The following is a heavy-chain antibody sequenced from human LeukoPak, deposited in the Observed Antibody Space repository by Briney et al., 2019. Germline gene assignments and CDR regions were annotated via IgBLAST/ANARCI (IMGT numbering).Heavy chain of an antibody. J-gene: IGHJ2*01. D-gene: IGHD2-2*01. CDR3: ARRDSSTSYWYFDL. CDR1: GGSISSGGYY. Sequence: SETLSPTCTVSGGSISSGGYYWSWIRQHPGKGLEWIGYIYYSGSTYYNPSLKSRVTISVDTSKNQFSLKLSSVTAADTAVYYCARRDSSTSYWYFDLWGRGTLVTVSS. V-gene: IGHV4-31*03. CDR2: IYYSGST.